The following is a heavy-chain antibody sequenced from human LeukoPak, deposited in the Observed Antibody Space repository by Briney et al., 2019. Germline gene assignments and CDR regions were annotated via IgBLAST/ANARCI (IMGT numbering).Heavy chain of an antibody. V-gene: IGHV1-69*13. CDR1: GDSFKSYV. D-gene: IGHD3-9*01. CDR3: ARAEDQGRYFDWLPGFDP. Sequence: SVKVSCTASGDSFKSYVINWVRQAPGQGLEWMGGILPIFGSAIYAQHFRGRLTITAAESTNTAYMELHRLRSDDTALYYCARAEDQGRYFDWLPGFDPWGQGTLVTVSS. CDR2: ILPIFGSA. J-gene: IGHJ5*02.